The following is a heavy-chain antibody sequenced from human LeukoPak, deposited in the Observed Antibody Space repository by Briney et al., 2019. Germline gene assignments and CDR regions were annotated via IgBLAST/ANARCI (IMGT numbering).Heavy chain of an antibody. Sequence: SQTLSLTCAISGDSVSSNSVAWNWIRQSPSRGLEWLGRTYYRSKWHNDYAVSVKSRITINPDTSKNQFSLQLNSVTPEDTAVYYCARAREDTAMVHFDYWGQGTLVTVSS. V-gene: IGHV6-1*01. CDR1: GDSVSSNSVA. CDR2: TYYRSKWHN. D-gene: IGHD5-18*01. CDR3: ARAREDTAMVHFDY. J-gene: IGHJ4*02.